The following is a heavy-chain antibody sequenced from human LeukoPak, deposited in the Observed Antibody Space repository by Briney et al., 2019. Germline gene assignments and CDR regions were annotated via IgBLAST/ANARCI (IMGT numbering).Heavy chain of an antibody. CDR1: GGTFSSYA. D-gene: IGHD4-11*01. Sequence: SSVEVSCKASGGTFSSYAISWVRQAPGQGLEWMGGIIPIFGTANYAQKFQGRVTITADESTSTAYMELSSLRSEDTAVYYCARCGLTTVTTPLDAFDIWGQGTMVTVSS. J-gene: IGHJ3*02. CDR3: ARCGLTTVTTPLDAFDI. CDR2: IIPIFGTA. V-gene: IGHV1-69*13.